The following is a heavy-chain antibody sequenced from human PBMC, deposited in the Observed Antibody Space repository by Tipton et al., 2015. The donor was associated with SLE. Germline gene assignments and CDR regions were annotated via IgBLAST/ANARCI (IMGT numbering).Heavy chain of an antibody. CDR3: AISYGGDVFDI. D-gene: IGHD4-23*01. Sequence: LRLSCNVSGGSISSYYWSWVRQPPGKGLEWIGYIYYLGSANYNPSLKSRLTISVDTSKNQFSLKVSSVTAADTAVYYRAISYGGDVFDIWGQGTMVTVSS. CDR2: IYYLGSA. V-gene: IGHV4-59*01. CDR1: GGSISSYY. J-gene: IGHJ3*02.